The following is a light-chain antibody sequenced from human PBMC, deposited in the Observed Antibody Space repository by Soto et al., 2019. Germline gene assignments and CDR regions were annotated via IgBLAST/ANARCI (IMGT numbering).Light chain of an antibody. CDR3: QQVNDSPLT. CDR1: QDVRTW. CDR2: AAS. V-gene: IGKV1-12*01. Sequence: IQMTQSPSYVSASIGDRVTLTCRASQDVRTWLAWYQQQPGKAPKLLLHAASKLQSGVPSRFSGSGSGTDFSLTISNRQAADFGTYYCQQVNDSPLTFGPGTKVDIK. J-gene: IGKJ3*01.